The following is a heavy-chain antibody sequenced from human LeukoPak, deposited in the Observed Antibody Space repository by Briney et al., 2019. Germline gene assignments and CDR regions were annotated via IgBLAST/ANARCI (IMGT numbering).Heavy chain of an antibody. D-gene: IGHD2-15*01. Sequence: SETLSLTCTVSGGSISSYYWSWIRQPPGKGLEWIGYIYYSGSTNYNPSLKSRVTISVDTSKNQFSLKLSSVTAADTAVYYCARDIFLDCSGGSCYSGPYNWFDPWGQGTLVTVSS. CDR1: GGSISSYY. J-gene: IGHJ5*02. CDR2: IYYSGST. V-gene: IGHV4-59*12. CDR3: ARDIFLDCSGGSCYSGPYNWFDP.